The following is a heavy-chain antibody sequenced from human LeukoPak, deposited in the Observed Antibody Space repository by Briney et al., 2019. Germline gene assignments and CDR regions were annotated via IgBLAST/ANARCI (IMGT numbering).Heavy chain of an antibody. CDR2: INPNSGGA. CDR1: GYTFTDSY. J-gene: IGHJ4*02. V-gene: IGHV1-2*02. D-gene: IGHD6-13*01. Sequence: VASVKVSCKASGYTFTDSYIHWVRQAPGQGLEWMGWINPNSGGANYAQKFQGRVTMTRDTSINTAYMELSGLTSDDTAVYYCARASYRSTSWHGYYFDYWGQGTLVTVSS. CDR3: ARASYRSTSWHGYYFDY.